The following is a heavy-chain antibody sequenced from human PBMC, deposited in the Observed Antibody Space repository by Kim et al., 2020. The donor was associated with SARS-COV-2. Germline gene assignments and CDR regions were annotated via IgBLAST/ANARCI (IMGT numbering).Heavy chain of an antibody. CDR3: AERDNTAILHYFDY. V-gene: IGHV3-23*01. J-gene: IGHJ4*02. D-gene: IGHD5-18*01. Sequence: ADSVQGRFTISSDNSKITLYLQMNSLRADDTAVYYCAERDNTAILHYFDYWGQGTLVTVSS.